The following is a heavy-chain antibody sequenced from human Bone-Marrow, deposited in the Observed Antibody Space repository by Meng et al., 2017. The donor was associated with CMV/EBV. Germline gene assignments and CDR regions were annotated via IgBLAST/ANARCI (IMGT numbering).Heavy chain of an antibody. CDR1: GGSFSGYY. D-gene: IGHD3-3*01. Sequence: SETLSLTCAVYGGSFSGYYWSWIRQPPGKGLEWIGEINHSGSTNYNPSLKSRVTISVDTSKNQFSLKLSSVTAADTAVYYCATTTVDFWSGYFDYWGQGTLVTVSS. CDR2: INHSGST. V-gene: IGHV4-34*01. J-gene: IGHJ4*02. CDR3: ATTTVDFWSGYFDY.